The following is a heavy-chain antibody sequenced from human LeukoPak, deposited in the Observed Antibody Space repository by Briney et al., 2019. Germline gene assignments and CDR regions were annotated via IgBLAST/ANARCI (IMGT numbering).Heavy chain of an antibody. CDR3: AKDAYTVVITTSNFDY. V-gene: IGHV3-23*01. D-gene: IGHD3-22*01. CDR1: GFTFSSYA. J-gene: IGHJ4*02. Sequence: AGGSLRLSCAASGFTFSSYAMSWVRQAPGKGLEWVSGISGSGGNTYYADSVKGHFTISRDNSKNTLYLQMNSLRAEDTAVYYCAKDAYTVVITTSNFDYWGQGTLVTVSS. CDR2: ISGSGGNT.